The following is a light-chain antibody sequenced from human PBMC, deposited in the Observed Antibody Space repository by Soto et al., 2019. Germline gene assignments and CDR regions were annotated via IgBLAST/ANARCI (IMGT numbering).Light chain of an antibody. J-gene: IGKJ4*01. CDR1: QSISSW. CDR3: QQYNSYSWLT. V-gene: IGKV1-5*01. Sequence: DIPMTQSPSTLSASVGDRVTITCRASQSISSWLAWYQQKPGKAPKLLIYDASSFESGVPSRFSGSGSGTEFTLTISSLQPDDFATYYCQQYNSYSWLTFGGGTKVEIK. CDR2: DAS.